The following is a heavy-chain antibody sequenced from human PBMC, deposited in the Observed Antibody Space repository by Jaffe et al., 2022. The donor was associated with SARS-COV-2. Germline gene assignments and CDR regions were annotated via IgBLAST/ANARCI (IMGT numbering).Heavy chain of an antibody. V-gene: IGHV1-69*01. CDR3: AREGGGDSSGYYLVLNYGMDV. Sequence: QVQLVQSGAEVKKPGSSVKVSCKASGGTFSSYAISWVRQAPGQGLEWMGGIIPIFGTANYAQKFQGRVTITADESTSTAYMELSSLRSEDTAVYYCAREGGGDSSGYYLVLNYGMDVWGQGTTVTVSS. CDR1: GGTFSSYA. CDR2: IIPIFGTA. J-gene: IGHJ6*02. D-gene: IGHD3-22*01.